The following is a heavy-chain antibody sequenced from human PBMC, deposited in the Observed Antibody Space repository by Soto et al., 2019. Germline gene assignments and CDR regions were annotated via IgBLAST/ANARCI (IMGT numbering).Heavy chain of an antibody. D-gene: IGHD3-22*01. CDR1: GFTFSSYA. CDR3: AKDLITMIVVPGPNDY. V-gene: IGHV3-23*01. Sequence: GGSLRPSCAASGFTFSSYAMSWVRQAPGKGLEWVSAISGSGGSTYYADSVKGRFTISRDNSKNTLYLQMNSLRAEDTAVYYCAKDLITMIVVPGPNDYWGQGTLVTVSS. J-gene: IGHJ4*02. CDR2: ISGSGGST.